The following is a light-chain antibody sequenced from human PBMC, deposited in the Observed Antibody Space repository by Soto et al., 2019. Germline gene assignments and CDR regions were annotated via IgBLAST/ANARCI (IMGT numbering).Light chain of an antibody. J-gene: IGLJ1*01. CDR1: SSDDGSYNL. CDR2: EVS. CDR3: CSYAGSSTFLYV. V-gene: IGLV2-23*02. Sequence: QSVLTQPASVSGSPGQSITLSCTGTSSDDGSYNLVSWYQQHPGKAPKLMIYEVSKRPSGVSNRFSGSKSGNTASLTISGLQAEDEADYYCCSYAGSSTFLYVFGTGTKVTVL.